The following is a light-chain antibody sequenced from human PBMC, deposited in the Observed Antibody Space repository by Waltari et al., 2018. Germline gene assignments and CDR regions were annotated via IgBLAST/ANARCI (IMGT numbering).Light chain of an antibody. CDR2: VSS. Sequence: QSVLTQPPSVSGAPGQRVTISCTGSSSNIGAGYDVNRYQQLPGKVPKLPIYVSSNRPSGVPDRIYGSKSGTAASLAITGLQAEDEADYYCQSYDSSLGGSVFGGGTKLTVL. V-gene: IGLV1-40*01. CDR3: QSYDSSLGGSV. CDR1: SSNIGAGYD. J-gene: IGLJ2*01.